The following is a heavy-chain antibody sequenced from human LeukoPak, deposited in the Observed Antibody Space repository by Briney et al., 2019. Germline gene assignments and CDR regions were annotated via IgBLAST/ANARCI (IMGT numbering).Heavy chain of an antibody. CDR2: MNIDGSEK. CDR1: GFTFSSYA. CDR3: ARDPVEWELLLDY. D-gene: IGHD1-26*01. V-gene: IGHV3-7*01. J-gene: IGHJ4*02. Sequence: PGGSLRLSCAASGFTFSSYAMSWVRQAPGKRPEWVANMNIDGSEKYYADPVKGRFSISRDNARNSVYLQMASLRVEDTAVYYCARDPVEWELLLDYWGQGTLVTVSS.